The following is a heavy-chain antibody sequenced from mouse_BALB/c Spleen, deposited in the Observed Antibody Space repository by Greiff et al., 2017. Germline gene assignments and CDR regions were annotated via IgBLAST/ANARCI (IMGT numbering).Heavy chain of an antibody. D-gene: IGHD1-1*01. Sequence: VQLQQSAAELARPGASVKMSCKASGYTFTSYTMHWVKQRPGQGLEWIGYINPSSGYTEYNQKFKDKTTLTADKSSSTAYMQLSSLTSEDSAVYYCARLGYYGSSYRAMDYWGQGTSVTVSS. CDR1: GYTFTSYT. V-gene: IGHV1-4*02. CDR3: ARLGYYGSSYRAMDY. CDR2: INPSSGYT. J-gene: IGHJ4*01.